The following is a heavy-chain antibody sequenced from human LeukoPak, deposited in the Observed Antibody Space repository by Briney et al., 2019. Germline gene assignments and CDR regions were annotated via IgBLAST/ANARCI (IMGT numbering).Heavy chain of an antibody. V-gene: IGHV3-9*01. Sequence: GGSLRLSCAASGFTFDDYAMHWVRQAPGKGLEWVSGISCNSGSIGYADSVKGRFTISRDNAKNSLYLQMNSLRAEDTALYYCAKGPSSDGDYFDYWGQGTLVTVSS. CDR1: GFTFDDYA. CDR3: AKGPSSDGDYFDY. D-gene: IGHD6-6*01. CDR2: ISCNSGSI. J-gene: IGHJ4*02.